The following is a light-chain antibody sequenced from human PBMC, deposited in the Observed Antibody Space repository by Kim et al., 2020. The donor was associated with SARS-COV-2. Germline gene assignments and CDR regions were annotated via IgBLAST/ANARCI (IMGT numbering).Light chain of an antibody. Sequence: FPGERATLSCRASQSVSSNYLAWYQQKPGQAPRLLIYGASSRATGIPDRFSGSGSGTDFTLTITRPEPEDFAVYYCQQYSSSPATFGQGTKVDIK. CDR1: QSVSSNY. CDR2: GAS. J-gene: IGKJ1*01. CDR3: QQYSSSPAT. V-gene: IGKV3-20*01.